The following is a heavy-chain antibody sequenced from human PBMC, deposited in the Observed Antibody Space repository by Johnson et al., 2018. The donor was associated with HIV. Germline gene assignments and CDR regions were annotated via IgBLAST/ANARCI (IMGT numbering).Heavy chain of an antibody. Sequence: QVQLVESGGGLVTPGGSLRLSCAASGFTFSDSSLNWIRQAPGKGLEWVSYITQSGTTISNAVSVQGRFTISRDNAKKSLYLQMTSLRAEDTAMYYCAKRRVAGDDAFDVWGQGTMVIVSS. CDR1: GFTFSDSS. CDR2: ITQSGTTI. D-gene: IGHD6-19*01. J-gene: IGHJ3*01. CDR3: AKRRVAGDDAFDV. V-gene: IGHV3-11*04.